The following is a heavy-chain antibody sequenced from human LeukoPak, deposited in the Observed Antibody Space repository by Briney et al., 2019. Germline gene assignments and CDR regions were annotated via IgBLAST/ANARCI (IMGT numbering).Heavy chain of an antibody. V-gene: IGHV3-23*01. CDR2: ISGSYIST. CDR3: AKGRGWEASYYYYYMDV. Sequence: GGSLRLSCAASGFTFSSYAMSWVRQAPGKGLEWVSAISGSYISTYYADSVKGRFTISRDNSKNTLYLQMNSLRAEDTAVYYCAKGRGWEASYYYYYMDVWGKGTTVTISS. D-gene: IGHD1-26*01. J-gene: IGHJ6*03. CDR1: GFTFSSYA.